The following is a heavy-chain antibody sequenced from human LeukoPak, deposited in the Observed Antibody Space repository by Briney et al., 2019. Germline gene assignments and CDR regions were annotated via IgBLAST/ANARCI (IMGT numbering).Heavy chain of an antibody. V-gene: IGHV1-18*01. CDR2: ISAYDGET. J-gene: IGHJ4*02. CDR1: GYSFTSYG. D-gene: IGHD1-26*01. Sequence: ASVKVSCKASGYSFTSYGVSWVREAPGRGLEWVGYISAYDGETRYAQKFQGRVTLTTDTSTGTVYMEMRRLRSDDTAVYYCARGGKNYFDFWGQGTLVTVSS. CDR3: ARGGKNYFDF.